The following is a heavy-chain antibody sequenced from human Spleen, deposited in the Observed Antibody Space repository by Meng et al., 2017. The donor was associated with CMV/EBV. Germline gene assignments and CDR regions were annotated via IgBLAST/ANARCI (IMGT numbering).Heavy chain of an antibody. CDR1: GGSISTYY. V-gene: IGHV4-59*01. CDR3: ARGFLEGVYGRRCFDP. J-gene: IGHJ5*02. Sequence: SGGSISTYYWSWLRHSPGKGLEWIGYIYYSGSTKYNPSLESRVAISVDASKNQFSLKLTSVTAVDTAVYYCARGFLEGVYGRRCFDPWGQGHLVTVSS. D-gene: IGHD3-10*02. CDR2: IYYSGST.